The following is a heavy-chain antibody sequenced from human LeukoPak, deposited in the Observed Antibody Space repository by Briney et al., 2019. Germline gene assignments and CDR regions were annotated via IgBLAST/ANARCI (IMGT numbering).Heavy chain of an antibody. D-gene: IGHD3-10*01. Sequence: SETLSLTCTVSGGSISSYYWSWIRQPPGKGLEWIGYIYYSGSTYYNPSLKSRVTISVDTSKNQFSLKLSSVTAADTAVYYCARADYYGSGSYYNVPSWFDPWGQGTLVTVSS. V-gene: IGHV4-59*12. CDR3: ARADYYGSGSYYNVPSWFDP. CDR2: IYYSGST. J-gene: IGHJ5*02. CDR1: GGSISSYY.